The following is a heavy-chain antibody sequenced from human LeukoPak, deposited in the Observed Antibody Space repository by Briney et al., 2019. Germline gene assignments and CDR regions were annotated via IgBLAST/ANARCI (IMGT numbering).Heavy chain of an antibody. J-gene: IGHJ4*02. D-gene: IGHD2-2*01. CDR1: GFTFSRHW. CDR3: ARICSSTDCLIPD. Sequence: GGSLRLSCAASGFTFSRHWMHWVRQAPGKGLVWISRINSDASDTNYADFVKGRFTISRDNAKNTVYPQINSLRDEDTAVYYCARICSSTDCLIPDWGQGTLVTVSS. V-gene: IGHV3-74*01. CDR2: INSDASDT.